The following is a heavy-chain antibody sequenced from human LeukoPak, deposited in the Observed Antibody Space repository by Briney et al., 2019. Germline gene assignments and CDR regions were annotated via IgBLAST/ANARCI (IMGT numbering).Heavy chain of an antibody. CDR1: GGSISSYY. D-gene: IGHD3-3*01. V-gene: IGHV4-59*01. CDR2: IYYSGST. Sequence: PSETLSLTCTVSGGSISSYYWSWVRQPPGKGLEWIGYIYYSGSTNYNPSLKSRVTISVDTSKNQFSLTLSSVTAADTAVYYCARVQTYYDFWSGYTTTPYYYYYMDLWGKETTVTVSS. J-gene: IGHJ6*03. CDR3: ARVQTYYDFWSGYTTTPYYYYYMDL.